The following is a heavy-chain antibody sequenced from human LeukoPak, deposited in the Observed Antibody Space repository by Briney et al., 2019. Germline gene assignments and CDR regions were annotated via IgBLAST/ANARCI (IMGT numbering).Heavy chain of an antibody. CDR1: GGTFSSYA. Sequence: ASVKVSCKASGGTFSSYAISWVRQAPRQGLEWMGGIIPMFGTTNYAQKFQGRVTITTDESTSTAYMELSSLRSEDTAVYYCATPMVRRVIGDAFDYWGQGTLVTVSS. J-gene: IGHJ4*02. CDR2: IIPMFGTT. CDR3: ATPMVRRVIGDAFDY. V-gene: IGHV1-69*05. D-gene: IGHD3-10*01.